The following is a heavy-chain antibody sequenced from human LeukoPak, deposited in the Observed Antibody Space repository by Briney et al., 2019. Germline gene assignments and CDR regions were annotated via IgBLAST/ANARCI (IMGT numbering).Heavy chain of an antibody. CDR3: ARDWAYYYDSSP. J-gene: IGHJ5*02. D-gene: IGHD3-22*01. V-gene: IGHV3-21*01. CDR2: ISSSSSYI. CDR1: GFTFSSYS. Sequence: GGSLRLSCAASGFTFSSYSMNWVRQAPGKGLEWVSSISSSSSYIYYADSVKGRFTISRDDAKNSLYLQMNSLRAEDTAVYYCARDWAYYYDSSPWGQGTLVTVSS.